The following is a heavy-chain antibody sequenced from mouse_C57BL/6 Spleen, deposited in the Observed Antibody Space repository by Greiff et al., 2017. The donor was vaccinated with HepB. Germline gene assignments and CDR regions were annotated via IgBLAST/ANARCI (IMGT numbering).Heavy chain of an antibody. D-gene: IGHD1-1*01. V-gene: IGHV1-81*01. CDR1: GYTFTSYG. CDR2: IYPRSGNT. CDR3: ARRDGSSYDFDY. Sequence: VQLQQSGAELARPGASVKLSCKASGYTFTSYGISWVKQRTGQGLEWTGEIYPRSGNTYYNEKFKGKATLTADKSSSTAYMELRSLTSEDSAVYFCARRDGSSYDFDYWGQGTTLTVSS. J-gene: IGHJ2*01.